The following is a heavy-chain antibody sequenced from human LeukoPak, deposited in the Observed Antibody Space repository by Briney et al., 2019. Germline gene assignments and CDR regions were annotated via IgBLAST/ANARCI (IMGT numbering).Heavy chain of an antibody. J-gene: IGHJ4*02. CDR2: IYYSGST. CDR3: ARGRDCTNGVCYFTD. CDR1: GGSISSYY. Sequence: SETLSLTCTVSGGSISSYYWSWIRQPPGKGLEWIGYIYYSGSTNYNPSLKSRVTISVDTSKNQFSLKLSSVTAADTAVYYCARGRDCTNGVCYFTDWGQGTLVTVSS. V-gene: IGHV4-59*01. D-gene: IGHD2-8*01.